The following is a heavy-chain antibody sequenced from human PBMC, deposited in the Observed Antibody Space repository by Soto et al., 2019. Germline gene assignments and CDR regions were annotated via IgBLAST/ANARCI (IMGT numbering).Heavy chain of an antibody. Sequence: GGSLRLSCAASGFTFSSYAMSWVRQAPGKGLEWVSAISGSGGSTYYADSVKGRFTISRDNAGNTLYLQMNSLRAEDTAVYYCARGHSSGRGAFDISGQGTMVTVSS. V-gene: IGHV3-23*01. CDR3: ARGHSSGRGAFDI. J-gene: IGHJ3*02. CDR1: GFTFSSYA. D-gene: IGHD6-19*01. CDR2: ISGSGGST.